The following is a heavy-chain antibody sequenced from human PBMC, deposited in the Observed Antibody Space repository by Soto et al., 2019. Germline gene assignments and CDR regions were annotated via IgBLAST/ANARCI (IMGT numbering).Heavy chain of an antibody. CDR1: GFIFNDYY. J-gene: IGHJ6*02. Sequence: PGGSLRLSCAASGFIFNDYYMSWIRQAPGKGLEWVAYISSGASTISYADSVKGRFTISRDNTKNLLYLQMNSLRAEDTAVYYCARDLKAVVNHIHYNHYGLDVWGQGTTVTVS. D-gene: IGHD3-22*01. CDR3: ARDLKAVVNHIHYNHYGLDV. V-gene: IGHV3-11*01. CDR2: ISSGASTI.